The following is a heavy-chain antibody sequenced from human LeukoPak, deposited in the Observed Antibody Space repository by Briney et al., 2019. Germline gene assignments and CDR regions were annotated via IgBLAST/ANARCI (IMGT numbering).Heavy chain of an antibody. CDR3: ARGRGDDYEGFDP. CDR1: GYTFTGYY. V-gene: IGHV1-2*02. D-gene: IGHD4-17*01. CDR2: INPNSGGT. J-gene: IGHJ5*02. Sequence: GASVKVSCKASGYTFTGYYMHWVRQAPGQGLEWMGWINPNSGGTDYAQKFQGRVTMTRDTSISTAYMELSRLGSDDTAVYYCARGRGDDYEGFDPWGQGTLVTVSS.